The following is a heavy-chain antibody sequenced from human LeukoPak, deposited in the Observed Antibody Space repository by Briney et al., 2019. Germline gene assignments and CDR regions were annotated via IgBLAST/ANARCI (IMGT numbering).Heavy chain of an antibody. CDR3: ARDFGEMGEWELVRFNYYYMDV. J-gene: IGHJ6*03. CDR1: GYTFTGCY. V-gene: IGHV1-2*02. CDR2: INANSGGT. Sequence: ASVTLSCKASGYTFTGCYMHWVRQAPGQRLEWMGWINANSGGTNYAQKIQGRVTMTRETSISTAYRKLSRLRSDDTAVYYGARDFGEMGEWELVRFNYYYMDVWGKGTTVTVSS. D-gene: IGHD1-26*01.